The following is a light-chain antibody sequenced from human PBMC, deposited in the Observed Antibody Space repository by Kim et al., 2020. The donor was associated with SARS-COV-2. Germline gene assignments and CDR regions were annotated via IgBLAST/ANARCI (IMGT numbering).Light chain of an antibody. V-gene: IGLV10-54*01. Sequence: RQTATLTCTGNNNNVGNQGAAWLQQHQGHPPKLLSYRDNDRPSGISERLSASRSGNTASLTISGLQPEDKADYYCSAWDISLNAWVFGGGTQLTVL. J-gene: IGLJ3*02. CDR1: NNNVGNQG. CDR3: SAWDISLNAWV. CDR2: RDN.